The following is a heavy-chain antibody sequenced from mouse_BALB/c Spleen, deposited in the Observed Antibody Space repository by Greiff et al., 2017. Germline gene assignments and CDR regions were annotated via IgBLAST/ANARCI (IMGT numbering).Heavy chain of an antibody. D-gene: IGHD2-3*01. V-gene: IGHV3-2*02. CDR2: ISYSGST. CDR3: ARNDGYWFAY. J-gene: IGHJ3*01. Sequence: EVKLMESGPGLVKPSQSLSLTCTVTGYSITSDYAWNWIRQFPGNKLEWMGYISYSGSTSYNPSLKSRISITRDTSKNQFFLQLNSVTTEDTATYYCARNDGYWFAYWGQGTLVTVSA. CDR1: GYSITSDYA.